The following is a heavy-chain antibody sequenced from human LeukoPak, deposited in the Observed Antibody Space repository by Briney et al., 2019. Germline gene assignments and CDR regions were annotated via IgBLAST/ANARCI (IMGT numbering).Heavy chain of an antibody. Sequence: SVKVSCKASGGTFSSYAISWVRQAPGQGLEWMGRIIPIFGTANYAQKFQGRVTITTDESTSTAYMELSSLRSEDTAVYYCARGPRITMTGGSFDYWGQGTLVTVSS. CDR2: IIPIFGTA. CDR3: ARGPRITMTGGSFDY. CDR1: GGTFSSYA. V-gene: IGHV1-69*05. J-gene: IGHJ4*02. D-gene: IGHD3-22*01.